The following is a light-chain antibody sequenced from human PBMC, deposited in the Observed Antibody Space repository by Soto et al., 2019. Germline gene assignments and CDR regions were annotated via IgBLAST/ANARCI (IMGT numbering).Light chain of an antibody. J-gene: IGLJ1*01. CDR2: EVS. CDR3: SSYTSSSNSV. V-gene: IGLV2-14*01. Sequence: QSVLTQPGSVSGSPGQSITISCTGTSSDVGGYNYVSWYQQRPGKAPKLMISEVSSRPSGVSNRFSGSQSGNTASLTISGLPAEDEADYSCSSYTSSSNSVFGNGTKVTV. CDR1: SSDVGGYNY.